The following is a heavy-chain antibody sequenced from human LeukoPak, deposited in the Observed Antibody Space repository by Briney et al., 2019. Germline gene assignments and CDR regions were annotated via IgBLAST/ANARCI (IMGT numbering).Heavy chain of an antibody. D-gene: IGHD2-21*01. J-gene: IGHJ4*02. CDR3: AKARIIGVGWAQFDS. CDR1: GFTFSQFG. CDR2: FDGNAHGT. V-gene: IGHV3-23*01. Sequence: GGSLRLSCATSGFTFSQFGMTWVRQPPGKGLEWVASFDGNAHGTYFADSVKGWCTISSDNSKNTVYLQMNSLRADDTAIYYCAKARIIGVGWAQFDSWGQGSLVTVSS.